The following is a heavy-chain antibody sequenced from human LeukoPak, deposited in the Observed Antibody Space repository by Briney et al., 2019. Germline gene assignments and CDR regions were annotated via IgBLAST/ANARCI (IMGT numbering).Heavy chain of an antibody. J-gene: IGHJ4*02. CDR2: IIPILGIA. CDR1: GGTFSSYA. V-gene: IGHV1-69*04. CDR3: ASEAVAGFEGYYFDY. D-gene: IGHD6-19*01. Sequence: SVKVSCKASGGTFSSYAISWVRQAPGQGLEWMGRIIPILGIANYAQKFQGRVTITADKSTSTAYMELSSLRSEDTAVYYSASEAVAGFEGYYFDYWGQGTLVTVSS.